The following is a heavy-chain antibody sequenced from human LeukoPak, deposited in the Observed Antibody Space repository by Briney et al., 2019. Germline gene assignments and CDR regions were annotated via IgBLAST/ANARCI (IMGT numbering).Heavy chain of an antibody. CDR2: ISTNNVYT. V-gene: IGHV1-18*04. D-gene: IGHD6-19*01. J-gene: IGHJ3*02. CDR3: ARDRRSGWYESDAFDI. CDR1: GYTFTGYY. Sequence: ASVKVSCKASGYTFTGYYMHWVRQAPGQGLEWMGWISTNNVYTNNAQELQGRVPVTTDTSTSTAYVELRNLRSDDTAVYYCARDRRSGWYESDAFDIWGQGTMVTVSS.